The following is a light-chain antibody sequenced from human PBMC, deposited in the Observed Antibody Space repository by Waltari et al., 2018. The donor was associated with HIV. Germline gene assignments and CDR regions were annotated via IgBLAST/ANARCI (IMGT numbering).Light chain of an antibody. Sequence: QSALTRPASVSASPGQSITISCTGTSSDVGGYNYVSWYRQHPGEAPKVIIYEVNRRPSGVSTRFTASKSGNTASLAISGLQPEDEADYFCSSYTSSSTHVFGPGTKVTVL. J-gene: IGLJ1*01. CDR2: EVN. V-gene: IGLV2-14*03. CDR1: SSDVGGYNY. CDR3: SSYTSSSTHV.